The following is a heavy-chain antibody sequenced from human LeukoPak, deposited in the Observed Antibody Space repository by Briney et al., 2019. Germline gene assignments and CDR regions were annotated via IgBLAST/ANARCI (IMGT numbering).Heavy chain of an antibody. J-gene: IGHJ5*02. V-gene: IGHV3-7*01. Sequence: PGGSLRLSCAASGFTFSSYWMSWVRQAPGKGLEWVANIKQDGSEKYYVDSVKGRFTISRDNAKNSLYLQMNSLRAEDTAVYYCARKGDGYNYPYNWFDPWGQGTLVTVSS. CDR2: IKQDGSEK. D-gene: IGHD5-24*01. CDR3: ARKGDGYNYPYNWFDP. CDR1: GFTFSSYW.